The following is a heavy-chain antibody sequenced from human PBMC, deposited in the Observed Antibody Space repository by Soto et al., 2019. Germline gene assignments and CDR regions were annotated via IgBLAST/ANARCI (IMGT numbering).Heavy chain of an antibody. CDR2: SYYTGSS. D-gene: IGHD5-12*01. V-gene: IGHV4-31*03. CDR1: GGSISSGGYY. Sequence: PSETLSLTCTVSGGSISSGGYYWSWILQHPGKVLEWVGYSYYTGSSYYNPSLKSRVTISVDASKNQLFLRLASVTAADTAVYYCAGDLRGYSRYDYLDYWGQGIPVTVSS. J-gene: IGHJ4*02. CDR3: AGDLRGYSRYDYLDY.